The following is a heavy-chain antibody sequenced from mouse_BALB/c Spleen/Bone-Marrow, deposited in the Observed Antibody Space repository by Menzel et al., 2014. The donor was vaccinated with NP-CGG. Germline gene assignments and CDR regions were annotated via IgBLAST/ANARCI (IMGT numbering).Heavy chain of an antibody. Sequence: VKLQESGAELVRPGTSVKVSCKASGYAFTNYLIEWVKQRPGQGLEWIGVINPGSGGTNYNGKFKGKATLTADKSSSTAYMQLSSLTSDDSAVYFCARGITTGYFDYWGQGTTLTVSS. CDR1: GYAFTNYL. J-gene: IGHJ2*01. CDR2: INPGSGGT. V-gene: IGHV1-54*01. D-gene: IGHD1-1*01. CDR3: ARGITTGYFDY.